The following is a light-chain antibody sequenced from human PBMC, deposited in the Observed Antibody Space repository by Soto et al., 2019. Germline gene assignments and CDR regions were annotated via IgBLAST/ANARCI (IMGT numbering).Light chain of an antibody. J-gene: IGKJ1*01. Sequence: TQSPSTLSASVGDRVTITCRASQSISSWLAWYQQKPGKAPKLLIYGASSLESGVPSRFSGSGSGTEFTLTISSLQPDDFATYYCQQYNRYRTFGQGTKVEIK. CDR1: QSISSW. V-gene: IGKV1-5*01. CDR2: GAS. CDR3: QQYNRYRT.